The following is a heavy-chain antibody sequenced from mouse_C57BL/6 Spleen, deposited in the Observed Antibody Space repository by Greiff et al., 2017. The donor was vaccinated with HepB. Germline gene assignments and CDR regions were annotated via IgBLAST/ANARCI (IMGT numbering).Heavy chain of an antibody. CDR1: GYAFSSSW. CDR2: IYPGDGDT. Sequence: VQLQQSGPELVKPGASVKISCKASGYAFSSSWMNWVKQRPGKGLEWIGRIYPGDGDTNYNGKFKGKATLTADKSSSTAYMQLSSLTSEDSAVYYCAGRDYDYDGRDYWGQGTTLTVSS. CDR3: AGRDYDYDGRDY. J-gene: IGHJ2*01. D-gene: IGHD2-4*01. V-gene: IGHV1-82*01.